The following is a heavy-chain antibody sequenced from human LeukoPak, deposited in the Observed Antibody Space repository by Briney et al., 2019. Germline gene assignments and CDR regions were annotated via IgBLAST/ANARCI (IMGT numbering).Heavy chain of an antibody. Sequence: PGGSLRLSCAASGFTFSGSAMHWVRQASGKGLEWVGRIRSKANSYATAYAASVKGRFTISRDDSKNTAYLQMNSLKTEDTAVYYCTRHEVGLYSSSWDYYYYYMDVWGKGTTVTVSS. V-gene: IGHV3-73*01. CDR2: IRSKANSYAT. D-gene: IGHD6-6*01. CDR1: GFTFSGSA. J-gene: IGHJ6*03. CDR3: TRHEVGLYSSSWDYYYYYMDV.